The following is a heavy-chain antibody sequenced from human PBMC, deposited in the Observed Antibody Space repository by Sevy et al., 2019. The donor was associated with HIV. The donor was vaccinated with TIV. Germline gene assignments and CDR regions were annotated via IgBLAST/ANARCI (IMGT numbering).Heavy chain of an antibody. V-gene: IGHV1-46*01. J-gene: IGHJ6*02. D-gene: IGHD1-26*01. Sequence: ASVKVSCKASGYSFMTYHMHWVRQAPGQGLEWMGIINPSGGSTSYSQKFQGRVTMTRDTSTITVYMELSSLRSEDRAVYYCTRGGAVWEGAYGMDVWGQGTTVTDSS. CDR3: TRGGAVWEGAYGMDV. CDR2: INPSGGST. CDR1: GYSFMTYH.